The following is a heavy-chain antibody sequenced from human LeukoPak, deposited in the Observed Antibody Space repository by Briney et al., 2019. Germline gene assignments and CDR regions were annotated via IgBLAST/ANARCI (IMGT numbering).Heavy chain of an antibody. D-gene: IGHD3-22*01. J-gene: IGHJ4*02. V-gene: IGHV4-59*01. CDR1: GGSLSSYY. CDR2: IYYSGST. CDR3: ARDARGYYDSPFDY. Sequence: SETLSLTCTVSGGSLSSYYWSWIRQPPGKGLEWIGYIYYSGSTNYNPSLKSRVTISVDTSKNQFSLKLSSVTAADTAVYYCARDARGYYDSPFDYWGQGTLVTVSS.